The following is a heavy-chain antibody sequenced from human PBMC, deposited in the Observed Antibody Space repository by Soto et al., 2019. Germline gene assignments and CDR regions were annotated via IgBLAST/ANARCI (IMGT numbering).Heavy chain of an antibody. Sequence: QVQLVQSGAEVKNPAASVKISCKASGYTFTTYYMHWLRQARGQGLEWMGIITPSSGSTRYEQKFQDRVTMTRDTSTSTVYMELGSLRSEDTAVYYCARALSTKTAPIDYWGQGTVVTVSS. J-gene: IGHJ4*02. D-gene: IGHD2-21*02. CDR3: ARALSTKTAPIDY. CDR1: GYTFTTYY. CDR2: ITPSSGST. V-gene: IGHV1-46*01.